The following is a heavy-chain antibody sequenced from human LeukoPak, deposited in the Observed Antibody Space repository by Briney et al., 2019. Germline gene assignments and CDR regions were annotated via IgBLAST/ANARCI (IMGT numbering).Heavy chain of an antibody. D-gene: IGHD3-3*01. V-gene: IGHV1-8*01. CDR2: MNPNSGNT. CDR3: ARDMESGHYSGNDAFDI. Sequence: ASVKASCKASGYTFTSYDINWVRQATGQRLEWMGWMNPNSGNTGYAQKFQGRVTMNRNTSTSRANMELRSLRSEDTAVYYCARDMESGHYSGNDAFDIWGQGTMVTVSS. J-gene: IGHJ3*02. CDR1: GYTFTSYD.